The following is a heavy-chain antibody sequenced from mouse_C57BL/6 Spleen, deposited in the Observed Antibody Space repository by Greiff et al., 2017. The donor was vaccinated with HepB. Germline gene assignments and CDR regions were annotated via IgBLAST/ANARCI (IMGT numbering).Heavy chain of an antibody. CDR1: GYTFTDYN. CDR3: ARGNYVDY. V-gene: IGHV1-22*01. J-gene: IGHJ2*01. CDR2: INPNNGGT. Sequence: EVKLMESGPKLVKPGASVKMSCKASGYTFTDYNMHWVKQSHGKSLEWIGYINPNNGGTSYNQKFKGKATLTVNKSSSTAYMELRSLTSEDSAVYYCARGNYVDYWGQGTTLTVSS.